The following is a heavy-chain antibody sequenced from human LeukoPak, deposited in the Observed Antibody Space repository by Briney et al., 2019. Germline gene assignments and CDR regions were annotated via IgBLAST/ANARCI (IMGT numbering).Heavy chain of an antibody. CDR2: INPNSGGT. V-gene: IGHV1-2*02. Sequence: ASAKDSCKDSGYTFTGYYMHWVRQAPRQGLEWMGWINPNSGGTNYAQKSQGRVTMTRDTSISTAYMELSRLRSDDTAVYYCARDLRVGATSDYWGQGTLVTVSS. D-gene: IGHD1-26*01. J-gene: IGHJ4*02. CDR3: ARDLRVGATSDY. CDR1: GYTFTGYY.